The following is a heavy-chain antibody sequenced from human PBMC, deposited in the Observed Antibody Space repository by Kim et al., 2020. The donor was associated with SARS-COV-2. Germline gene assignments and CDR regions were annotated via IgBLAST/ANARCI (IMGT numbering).Heavy chain of an antibody. V-gene: IGHV4-39*01. D-gene: IGHD2-2*01. Sequence: PSHKSRGTITVDTSKNQFSLKLSSVTAADTAVYYCARAGDCSSTSCHFDPWGQGTLVTVSS. CDR3: ARAGDCSSTSCHFDP. J-gene: IGHJ5*02.